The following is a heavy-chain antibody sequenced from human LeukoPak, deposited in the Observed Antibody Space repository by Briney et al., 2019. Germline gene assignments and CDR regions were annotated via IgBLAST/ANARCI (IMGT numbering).Heavy chain of an antibody. V-gene: IGHV4-59*01. D-gene: IGHD3-10*01. CDR2: IHYSGST. CDR1: GGSISSYY. J-gene: IGHJ5*02. Sequence: SETLSLTCTVSGGSISSYYWSWIRQPPGEGLEWIGYIHYSGSTHYNPSLKSRVTISVDTSKNQVSLKLRSVTAADTAVYYCARTPFGVYNWFDPWGQGTLVTVSS. CDR3: ARTPFGVYNWFDP.